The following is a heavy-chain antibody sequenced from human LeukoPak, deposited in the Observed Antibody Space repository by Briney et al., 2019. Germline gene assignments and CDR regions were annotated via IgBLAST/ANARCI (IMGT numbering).Heavy chain of an antibody. J-gene: IGHJ4*02. Sequence: GGSLRLSCAASGFTFSSYAMSWVRQAPGKGLEWVSAISGSGGSTYYADSVKGRFTISRDNAKNSLYLQMNSLRAEDTAVYYCARSLEAGYSSSWYWGYWGQGTLVTVSS. CDR1: GFTFSSYA. D-gene: IGHD6-13*01. V-gene: IGHV3-23*01. CDR2: ISGSGGST. CDR3: ARSLEAGYSSSWYWGY.